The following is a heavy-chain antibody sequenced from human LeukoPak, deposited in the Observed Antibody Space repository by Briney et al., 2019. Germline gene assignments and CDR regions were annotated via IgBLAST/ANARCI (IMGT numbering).Heavy chain of an antibody. J-gene: IGHJ4*02. D-gene: IGHD6-19*01. CDR2: IYTSGNT. V-gene: IGHV4-4*07. CDR3: ARVKRAVAGEDYFDY. CDR1: GGSISGYS. Sequence: SETLSLTRTVSGGSISGYSWSWIRQPAGKGLEWIGRIYTSGNTNYNPSLRSRVTMSVDTSKNQFTLKVSSVTAADTAVYYCARVKRAVAGEDYFDYWGQGTLVTVSS.